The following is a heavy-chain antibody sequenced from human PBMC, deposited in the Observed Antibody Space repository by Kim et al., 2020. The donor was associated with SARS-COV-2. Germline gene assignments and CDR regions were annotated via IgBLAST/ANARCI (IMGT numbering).Heavy chain of an antibody. Sequence: GGARRRAWAASGFTFSSYGMHWVRQAPGKGLEWVAVIWYDGSNKYYADSVKGRFTISRDNSKNTLYLQMNSLRAEDTAVYYCARDSYYYDSSGYYYSPWYYYGMDGWGQGTTGTVSS. V-gene: IGHV3-33*08. J-gene: IGHJ6*02. CDR2: IWYDGSNK. CDR1: GFTFSSYG. D-gene: IGHD3-22*01. CDR3: ARDSYYYDSSGYYYSPWYYYGMDG.